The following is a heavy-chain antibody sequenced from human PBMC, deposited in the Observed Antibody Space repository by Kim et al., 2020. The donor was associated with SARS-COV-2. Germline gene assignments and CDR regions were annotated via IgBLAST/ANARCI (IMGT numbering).Heavy chain of an antibody. J-gene: IGHJ6*02. CDR2: ISYDGSNK. Sequence: GGSLRLSCAASGFTFSSYGMHWVRQAPGKGLEWVAVISYDGSNKYYADSVKGRFTISRDNSKNTLYLQMNSLRAEDTAVYYCAKDPADILTGCEACGEYYYYGMDVWGQGTTVTVSS. V-gene: IGHV3-30*18. D-gene: IGHD3-9*01. CDR1: GFTFSSYG. CDR3: AKDPADILTGCEACGEYYYYGMDV.